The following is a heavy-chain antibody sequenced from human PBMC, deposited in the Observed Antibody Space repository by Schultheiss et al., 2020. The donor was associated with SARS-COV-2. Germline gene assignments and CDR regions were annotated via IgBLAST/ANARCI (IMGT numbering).Heavy chain of an antibody. CDR1: GFTFSDYY. D-gene: IGHD6-19*01. CDR2: IYSSSTYT. V-gene: IGHV3-11*05. CDR3: ARVREYSSGEYYFDY. J-gene: IGHJ4*02. Sequence: GGSLRLSCAASGFTFSDYYMSWIRQAPGKGLEWVSFIYSSSTYTNYADSVKGRFTISRDNAKNSLHLQMNSLRAEDTALYYCARVREYSSGEYYFDYWGQGTLVTVAS.